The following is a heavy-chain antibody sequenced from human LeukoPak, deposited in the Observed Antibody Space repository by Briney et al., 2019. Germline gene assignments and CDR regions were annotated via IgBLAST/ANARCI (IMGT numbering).Heavy chain of an antibody. Sequence: GASVKVSCKASGYTFNTYGMNWVRQAPGQGLEWMGWISAYNGNTNYAQKLQGRVTMSTDTSTSTAYMELRSLRSDDTAVYYCARTSAYGSSWHSYWGQGTLVTVSS. D-gene: IGHD6-13*01. V-gene: IGHV1-18*01. J-gene: IGHJ4*02. CDR3: ARTSAYGSSWHSY. CDR2: ISAYNGNT. CDR1: GYTFNTYG.